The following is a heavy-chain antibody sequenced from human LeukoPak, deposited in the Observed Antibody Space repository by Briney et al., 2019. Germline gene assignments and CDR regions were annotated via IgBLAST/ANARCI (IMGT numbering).Heavy chain of an antibody. V-gene: IGHV3-23*01. CDR3: AKRGVVNRAILVGFHKEAYYFDS. Sequence: GGSLRLSCAVSGITLSNYGMSWVRQAPGKGLEWVAGISGSGGRTNYADAVKGRFTISRDNAKNTLFLQMNSLRVEDTAVYFCAKRGVVNRAILVGFHKEAYYFDSWGQGALVTVSS. J-gene: IGHJ4*02. CDR1: GITLSNYG. D-gene: IGHD2-21*01. CDR2: ISGSGGRT.